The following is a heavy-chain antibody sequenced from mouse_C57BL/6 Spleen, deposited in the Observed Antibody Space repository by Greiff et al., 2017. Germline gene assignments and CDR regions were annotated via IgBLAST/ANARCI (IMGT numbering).Heavy chain of an antibody. J-gene: IGHJ2*01. D-gene: IGHD2-1*01. CDR3: ARKPLYGNYLDY. CDR1: GYAFTNYL. Sequence: VQLQQSGAELVRPGTSVKVSCKASGYAFTNYLIEWVKQRPGQGLEWIGVINPGSGGTNYNEKFKGKATLTADKSSSTAYMQLSSLTSEDSAVYFCARKPLYGNYLDYWGQGTTLTVSS. V-gene: IGHV1-54*01. CDR2: INPGSGGT.